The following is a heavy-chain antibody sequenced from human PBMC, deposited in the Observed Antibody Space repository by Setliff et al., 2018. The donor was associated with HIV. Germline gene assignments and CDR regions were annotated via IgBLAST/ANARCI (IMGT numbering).Heavy chain of an antibody. CDR3: ARSKGHLYYDDDTGYVLRAFDI. D-gene: IGHD3-22*01. CDR2: INGNGGST. Sequence: SCAVSGFTFEDYGMSWVRQAPGKGLEWVSGINGNGGSTGYVDSVKGRFTISRDNAKNTLHLQMNSLTAEDTAVYCCARSKGHLYYDDDTGYVLRAFDIWGQGTMVTVSS. CDR1: GFTFEDYG. J-gene: IGHJ3*02. V-gene: IGHV3-20*04.